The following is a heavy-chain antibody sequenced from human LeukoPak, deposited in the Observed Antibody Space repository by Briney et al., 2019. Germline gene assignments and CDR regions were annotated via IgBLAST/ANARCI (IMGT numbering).Heavy chain of an antibody. J-gene: IGHJ2*01. Sequence: PSETLSLTCTVSGGPISSYYWSWIRQPPGKGLEWIGYIYYSGSTNYNPSLKSRVTISVDTSKNQFSLKLSSVTAADTAVYYCARGYDGSGYYYRNWYFDLWGRGTLVTVSS. CDR2: IYYSGST. D-gene: IGHD3-22*01. CDR1: GGPISSYY. CDR3: ARGYDGSGYYYRNWYFDL. V-gene: IGHV4-59*08.